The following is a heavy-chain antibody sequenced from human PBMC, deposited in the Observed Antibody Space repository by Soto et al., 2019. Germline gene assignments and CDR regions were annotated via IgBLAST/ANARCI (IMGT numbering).Heavy chain of an antibody. V-gene: IGHV3-23*01. Sequence: GGSLRLSCVASGFTFSSYAMNWVRRAPGKGLEWVSTITGSSDTTYYADSVKGRLTISRDNSKNTLFLRMNSLRAEDTALYYCAKRGIVGATEFDSWGQGTLVTVSS. CDR2: ITGSSDTT. D-gene: IGHD1-26*01. CDR1: GFTFSSYA. CDR3: AKRGIVGATEFDS. J-gene: IGHJ4*02.